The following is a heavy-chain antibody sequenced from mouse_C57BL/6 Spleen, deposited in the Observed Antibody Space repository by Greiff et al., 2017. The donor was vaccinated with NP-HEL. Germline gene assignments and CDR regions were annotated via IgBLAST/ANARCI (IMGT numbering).Heavy chain of an antibody. CDR2: ISDGGSYT. Sequence: EVQRVESGGGLVKPGGSLKLSCAASGFTFSSYAMSWVRQTPEKRLEWVATISDGGSYTYYPDNVKGRFTISRDNAKNNLYLQMSHLKSEDTAMYYCARGVGGRGWYFDVWGTGTTVTVSS. CDR3: ARGVGGRGWYFDV. CDR1: GFTFSSYA. J-gene: IGHJ1*03. D-gene: IGHD3-1*01. V-gene: IGHV5-4*01.